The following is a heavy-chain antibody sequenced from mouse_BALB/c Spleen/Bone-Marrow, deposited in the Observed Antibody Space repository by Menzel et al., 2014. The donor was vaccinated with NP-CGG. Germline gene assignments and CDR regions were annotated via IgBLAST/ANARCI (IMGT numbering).Heavy chain of an antibody. D-gene: IGHD1-1*01. Sequence: EVKVVESGGGLVQPGGSRKLSCAASGFTFSSFGMHWVRQAPEKGLEWVAYISSGSSTIYYADTVKGRFTISRDNPKNPLFLQMTSLRSEDTAMYYCARRYYGSSFSYFDYWGQGTTLTVSS. J-gene: IGHJ2*01. V-gene: IGHV5-17*02. CDR1: GFTFSSFG. CDR3: ARRYYGSSFSYFDY. CDR2: ISSGSSTI.